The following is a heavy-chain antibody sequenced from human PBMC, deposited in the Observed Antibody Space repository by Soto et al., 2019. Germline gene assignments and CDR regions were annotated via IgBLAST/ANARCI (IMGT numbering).Heavy chain of an antibody. CDR2: ISSSSSYI. CDR3: ARVFAGIAARLSWRKIDY. J-gene: IGHJ4*02. Sequence: GGSLRLSCAASGFTFSSYSMNWVRQAPGKGLEWVSSISSSSSYIYYADSVKGRFTISRDNAKNSLYLQMNSLRAEDTAVYYCARVFAGIAARLSWRKIDYWGQGTPVSVSS. V-gene: IGHV3-21*01. CDR1: GFTFSSYS. D-gene: IGHD6-6*01.